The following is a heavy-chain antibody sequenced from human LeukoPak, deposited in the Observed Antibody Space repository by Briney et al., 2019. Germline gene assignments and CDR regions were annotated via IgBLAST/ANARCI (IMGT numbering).Heavy chain of an antibody. CDR3: AKDLSADYYDSSGYLGY. J-gene: IGHJ4*02. D-gene: IGHD3-22*01. Sequence: GGSLRLSCAASGFTFSSYSMNWVRQAPGKGLEWVSSISSSSSYIYYADSVKGRFTISRDNAKNSLCLQMNSLRAEDTAVYYCAKDLSADYYDSSGYLGYWGQGTLVTVSS. CDR1: GFTFSSYS. CDR2: ISSSSSYI. V-gene: IGHV3-21*01.